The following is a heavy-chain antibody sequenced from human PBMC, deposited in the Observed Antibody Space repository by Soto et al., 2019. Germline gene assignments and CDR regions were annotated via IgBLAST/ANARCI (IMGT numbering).Heavy chain of an antibody. CDR2: INAGNGNT. CDR3: ARGGSLYWYFDL. D-gene: IGHD1-26*01. CDR1: GYTFTSYA. Sequence: ASVKVSCKASGYTFTSYAMHWVRQAPGQRLEWMGWINAGNGNTKYSQKFQGRVTITRDTSASTAYMELSSLRSEDTAVYYCARGGSLYWYFDLWGRGTLVTVSS. V-gene: IGHV1-3*01. J-gene: IGHJ2*01.